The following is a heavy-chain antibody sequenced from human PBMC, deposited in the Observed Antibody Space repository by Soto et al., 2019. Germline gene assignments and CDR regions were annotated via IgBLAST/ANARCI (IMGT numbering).Heavy chain of an antibody. CDR3: AKADVEMATIRPSAFDI. Sequence: SVKVSCKASGGPFSSYGISLVRQAPGQGLEWMGGIIPMFGTANYAQKFQGRVTITADESTSTAYMELSSLRSEDTAVYYCAKADVEMATIRPSAFDIWGQGTMVTVSS. CDR1: GGPFSSYG. J-gene: IGHJ3*02. D-gene: IGHD5-12*01. V-gene: IGHV1-69*13. CDR2: IIPMFGTA.